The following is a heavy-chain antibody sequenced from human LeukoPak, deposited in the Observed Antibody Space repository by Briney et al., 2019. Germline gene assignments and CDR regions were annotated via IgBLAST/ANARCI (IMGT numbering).Heavy chain of an antibody. V-gene: IGHV3-11*01. J-gene: IGHJ6*02. CDR3: ARDAVVQQQLDYYYGMDV. CDR1: GFTFSDYY. D-gene: IGHD6-13*01. CDR2: ISSSGSTI. Sequence: GGSLRLSCAASGFTFSDYYMSWIRQAPGKGLEWVSYISSSGSTIYHADSVKGRFTISRDNAKNSLYLQMNSLRAEDTAAYYCARDAVVQQQLDYYYGMDVWGQGTTVTVSS.